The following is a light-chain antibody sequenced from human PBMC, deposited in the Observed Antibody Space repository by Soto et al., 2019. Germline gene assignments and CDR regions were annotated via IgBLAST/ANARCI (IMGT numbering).Light chain of an antibody. CDR1: QSVRDN. J-gene: IGKJ5*01. Sequence: VLTQSPFTLSLSPGERATLSCRASQSVRDNLAWYQQKPGQAPRLLIYGASNRATGIPDRFSGSGSGTDFTLIINRLEPEDVAIYYCQQYGGSPRITFGQGTRLEIK. CDR3: QQYGGSPRIT. V-gene: IGKV3-20*01. CDR2: GAS.